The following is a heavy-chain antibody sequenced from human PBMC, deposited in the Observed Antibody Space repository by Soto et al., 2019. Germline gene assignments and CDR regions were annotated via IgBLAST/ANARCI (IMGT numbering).Heavy chain of an antibody. V-gene: IGHV3-33*01. D-gene: IGHD6-13*01. CDR3: ARDCRSSSWYVRRYYYYGMDV. CDR1: GFTFSSYG. J-gene: IGHJ6*02. Sequence: QVQLVESGGGVVQPGRSLRLSCAASGFTFSSYGMHWVRQAPGKGLEWVAVIWYDGSNKYYADSAKGRFTISRDNSKNTLYLQMNSLRAEDTAVYYCARDCRSSSWYVRRYYYYGMDVWGQGTTVTVSS. CDR2: IWYDGSNK.